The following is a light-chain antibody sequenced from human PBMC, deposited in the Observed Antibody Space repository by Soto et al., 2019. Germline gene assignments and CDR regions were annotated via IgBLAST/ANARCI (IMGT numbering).Light chain of an antibody. J-gene: IGKJ2*01. CDR1: QSVSSSY. V-gene: IGKV3-20*01. Sequence: EIVLTQSPGTLSLSPGERATLSCRASQSVSSSYLAWYQQKPGQAPRLLIYGASSRATGSPDRFSGSGSGTDFNLTISRLKHEDFAVYYCQQYGSSPPYTFGQGTKLEIK. CDR2: GAS. CDR3: QQYGSSPPYT.